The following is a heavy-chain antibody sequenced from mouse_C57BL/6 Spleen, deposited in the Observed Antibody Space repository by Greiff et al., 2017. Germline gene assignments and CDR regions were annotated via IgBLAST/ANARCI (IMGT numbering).Heavy chain of an antibody. CDR1: GYTFTSYW. CDR2: INPSNGGT. J-gene: IGHJ2*01. V-gene: IGHV1-53*01. CDR3: ARVDYSNSYYFDY. Sequence: QVQLQQPGTELVKPGASVKLSCKASGYTFTSYWMHWVKQRPGQGLEWIGNINPSNGGTNYNEKFKSKATLTVDKTSSTAYMQLSSLTSEDSAVYYCARVDYSNSYYFDYWGQGTTLTVSS. D-gene: IGHD2-5*01.